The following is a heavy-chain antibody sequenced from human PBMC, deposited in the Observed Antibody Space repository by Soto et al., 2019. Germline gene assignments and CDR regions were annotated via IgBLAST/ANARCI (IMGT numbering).Heavy chain of an antibody. CDR2: INHSGST. V-gene: IGHV4-34*01. J-gene: IGHJ4*02. Sequence: SETLSLTCAVYGGSFSGYYWSWIRQPPGKGLEWIGEINHSGSTNYNPSLKSRVTISVDTSKNQFSLKLSSVTAADTAVYYCARFSVVHDLPLDYWGQGTLVTVSS. CDR1: GGSFSGYY. CDR3: ARFSVVHDLPLDY. D-gene: IGHD1-1*01.